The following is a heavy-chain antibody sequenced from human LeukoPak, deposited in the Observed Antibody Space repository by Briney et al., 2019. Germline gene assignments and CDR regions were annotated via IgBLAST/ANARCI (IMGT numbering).Heavy chain of an antibody. CDR2: ISSSGSTI. Sequence: GGSLRLSCAASGFTFSSYEMNWVRQAPGKGLEWVSYISSSGSTIYYADSVKGRFTISRDNAKNSLYLQMNSLRAEDTAVYYCARDHRGSFPYYYYYMDVWGKGTTVTVSS. CDR3: ARDHRGSFPYYYYYMDV. CDR1: GFTFSSYE. V-gene: IGHV3-48*03. J-gene: IGHJ6*03. D-gene: IGHD2-15*01.